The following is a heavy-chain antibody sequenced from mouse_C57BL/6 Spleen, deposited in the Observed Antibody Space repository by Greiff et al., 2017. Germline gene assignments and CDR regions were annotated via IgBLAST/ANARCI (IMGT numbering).Heavy chain of an antibody. CDR1: GYSFTGYY. J-gene: IGHJ4*01. D-gene: IGHD2-1*01. CDR3: ARHGNPRAMDY. CDR2: INPSTGGT. V-gene: IGHV1-42*01. Sequence: VQLQQSGPELVKPGASVKISCKASGYSFTGYYMNWVKQSPEKSLEWIGEINPSTGGTTYNQKFKAKATLTVDKSSSTAYMQLKSLTSEDSAVYYCARHGNPRAMDYWGQGTSVTVSS.